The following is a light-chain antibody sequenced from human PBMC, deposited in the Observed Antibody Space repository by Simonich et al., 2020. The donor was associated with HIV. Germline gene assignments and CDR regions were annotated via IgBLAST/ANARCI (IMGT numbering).Light chain of an antibody. V-gene: IGKV1-9*01. CDR3: QQRSNWPST. CDR1: QGISSY. Sequence: IQLTQSPSFLSASVGDRVTITCRARQGISSYLAWYQQKPGKAPKLLIYAASTLQSGVPSRFSGSGSGTEFTLTISSLQPEDFAVYYCQQRSNWPSTFGGGTKVEIK. CDR2: AAS. J-gene: IGKJ4*01.